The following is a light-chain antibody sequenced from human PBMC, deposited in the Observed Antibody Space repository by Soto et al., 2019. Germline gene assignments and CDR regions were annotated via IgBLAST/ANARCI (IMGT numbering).Light chain of an antibody. Sequence: DIPMTQSPSTLSASVGDRVTITCRASQSISSWLAWYQQKPGKAPKLLIYKASSLESGVPSRFSGSGSGTEFTLTISSLQPDDIATYYCQQYNSAYTFVHGTKLEIK. CDR2: KAS. J-gene: IGKJ2*01. CDR3: QQYNSAYT. CDR1: QSISSW. V-gene: IGKV1-5*03.